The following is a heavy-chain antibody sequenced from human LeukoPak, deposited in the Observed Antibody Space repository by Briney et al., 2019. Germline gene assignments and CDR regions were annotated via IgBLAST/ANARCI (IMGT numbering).Heavy chain of an antibody. CDR2: IYYSGST. J-gene: IGHJ4*02. CDR1: GGSISSYY. Sequence: SETLSLTCTVSGGSISSYYWSWIRQPPGKGLEWIGYIYYSGSTNYNPSLKSRVTISVDTSNNQFSLKLSSVTAADTAVYYCAGYHYRALKNWGLGILVTVSS. V-gene: IGHV4-59*03. CDR3: AGYHYRALKN. D-gene: IGHD5-12*01.